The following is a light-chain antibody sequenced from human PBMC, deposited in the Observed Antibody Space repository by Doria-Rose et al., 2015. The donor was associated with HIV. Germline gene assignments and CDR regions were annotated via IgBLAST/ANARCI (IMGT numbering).Light chain of an antibody. J-gene: IGKJ1*01. CDR1: STY. CDR2: AAS. V-gene: IGKV1-39*01. Sequence: STYLTWFQQEPGKAPKLLIYAASRLQSGVPSGLSGSGSGTDFTLTISGLQPGDFATYYCQQTYSSPPWTFGQGTKVEMK. CDR3: QQTYSSPPWT.